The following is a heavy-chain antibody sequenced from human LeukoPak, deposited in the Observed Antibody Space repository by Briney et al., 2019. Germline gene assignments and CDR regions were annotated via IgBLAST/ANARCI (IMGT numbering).Heavy chain of an antibody. V-gene: IGHV3-11*01. D-gene: IGHD2-15*01. CDR3: ARDPDCSGGSCYPEIAYYFDY. Sequence: PGGSLRLSCAASGFTFSDYYMSWIRQAPGKGLEWVSYISSSGSTIYYADSVKGRFTISRDNAKNSLYLQMNSLRAEDTAVYYCARDPDCSGGSCYPEIAYYFDYWGQGTLVTVSS. CDR2: ISSSGSTI. CDR1: GFTFSDYY. J-gene: IGHJ4*02.